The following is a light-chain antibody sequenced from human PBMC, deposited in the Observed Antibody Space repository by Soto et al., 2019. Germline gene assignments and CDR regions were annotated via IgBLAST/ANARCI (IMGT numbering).Light chain of an antibody. CDR2: EVS. J-gene: IGLJ3*02. CDR3: SSYTSTSRV. V-gene: IGLV2-14*01. Sequence: QSVLTQPASVSGSPGQSIIISCTGTSSDVGAYNYVSWYQQHPGEAPRLMIYEVSHRPSGVSNRFSGSKSGNTASLTISGLQAEDEADYYCSSYTSTSRVFGGGTQLTVL. CDR1: SSDVGAYNY.